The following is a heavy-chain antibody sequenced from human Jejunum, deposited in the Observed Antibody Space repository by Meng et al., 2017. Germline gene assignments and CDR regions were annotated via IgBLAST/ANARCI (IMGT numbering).Heavy chain of an antibody. CDR3: ARGRIASTGRWVDP. Sequence: ASVKVSCKTSGYTFTDCYIHWVRQAPGQGLEWMGRINPSSGDTYYAPKFQGRFTMTRDTSISTAYMELSSLTSDDTAIYYCARGRIASTGRWVDPWGQGSLVTFSS. D-gene: IGHD6-13*01. V-gene: IGHV1-2*06. J-gene: IGHJ5*02. CDR2: INPSSGDT. CDR1: GYTFTDCY.